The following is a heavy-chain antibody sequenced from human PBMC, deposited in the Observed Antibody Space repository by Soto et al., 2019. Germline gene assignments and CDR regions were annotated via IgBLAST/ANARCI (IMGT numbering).Heavy chain of an antibody. J-gene: IGHJ6*02. CDR3: ARPVEPFYYYGMDV. V-gene: IGHV3-30-3*01. CDR1: GFTFSTYA. CDR2: ISYDGNNK. Sequence: LRLSCAASGFTFSTYAMEWVRQAPGKGLDWVALISYDGNNKYYADSVRGRFTISRDNSKDTLYLQMNTLRPEDTALYFCARPVEPFYYYGMDVWGQGTTVTVSS.